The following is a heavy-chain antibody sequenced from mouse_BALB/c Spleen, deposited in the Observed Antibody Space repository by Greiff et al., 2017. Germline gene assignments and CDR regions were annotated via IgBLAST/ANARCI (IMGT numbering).Heavy chain of an antibody. CDR3: ARGYGNYVGGAMDY. D-gene: IGHD2-1*01. J-gene: IGHJ4*01. CDR1: GFSLTSYG. V-gene: IGHV2-9*02. Sequence: QVQLQQSGPGLVAPSQSLSITCTVSGFSLTSYGVHWVRQPPGKGLEWLGVIWAGGSTNYNSALMSRLSISKDNSKSQVFLKMNSLQTDDTAMYYCARGYGNYVGGAMDYWGQGTSVTVSS. CDR2: IWAGGST.